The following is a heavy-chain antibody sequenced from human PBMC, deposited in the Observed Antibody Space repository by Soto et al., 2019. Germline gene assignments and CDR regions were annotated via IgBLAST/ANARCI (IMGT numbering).Heavy chain of an antibody. CDR2: IYYSGST. J-gene: IGHJ4*02. CDR3: ARYHRGYSSGWYSDFGSYYFDY. D-gene: IGHD6-19*01. CDR1: GGSISSYY. Sequence: SETLSLTCTVSGGSISSYYWSWIRQPPGKGLEWIGYIYYSGSTNYNPSLKSRVTISVDTSKNQFSLKLSSVTAADTAVYYCARYHRGYSSGWYSDFGSYYFDYWGQGTLVTVSS. V-gene: IGHV4-59*01.